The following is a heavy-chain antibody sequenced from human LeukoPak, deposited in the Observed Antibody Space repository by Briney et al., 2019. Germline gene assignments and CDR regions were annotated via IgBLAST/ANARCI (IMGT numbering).Heavy chain of an antibody. D-gene: IGHD3-10*01. Sequence: PSQTLSLTCAVSGGSISSSNWWSWVRQPPGKGLEWIGEIYHSGSTNYNPSLKSRVTISVDKSKNQFSLKLSSVTAADTAVYYCARRNSELLWFGKFDYWGQGTLVTVSS. CDR3: ARRNSELLWFGKFDY. CDR2: IYHSGST. CDR1: GGSISSSNW. J-gene: IGHJ4*02. V-gene: IGHV4-4*02.